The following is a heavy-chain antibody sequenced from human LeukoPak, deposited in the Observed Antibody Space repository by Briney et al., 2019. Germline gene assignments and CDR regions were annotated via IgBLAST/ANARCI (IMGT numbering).Heavy chain of an antibody. Sequence: ASVKVSCKASGYTFTGYFIHWVRQAPGQGLEWMGWINSDSGGTKFAQNFQGRVTMTRDTSISTAYMELSRLRDDDTAVYYCARCADSSGPYGPWGQGTLVTVSS. J-gene: IGHJ5*02. CDR2: INSDSGGT. D-gene: IGHD3-22*01. V-gene: IGHV1-2*02. CDR1: GYTFTGYF. CDR3: ARCADSSGPYGP.